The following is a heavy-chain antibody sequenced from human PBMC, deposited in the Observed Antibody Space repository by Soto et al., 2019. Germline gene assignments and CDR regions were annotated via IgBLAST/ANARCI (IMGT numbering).Heavy chain of an antibody. J-gene: IGHJ3*02. CDR1: GGTFSSYA. V-gene: IGHV1-69*13. D-gene: IGHD5-12*01. CDR3: ARDKGEMATIVAFDI. CDR2: IIPIFGTA. Sequence: SVKVSCKASGGTFSSYAISWVRQAPGQGLEWMGGIIPIFGTANYAQKFQGRVTITADESTSTAYMELSSLRSEDTAVHYCARDKGEMATIVAFDIWGQGTMVTVSS.